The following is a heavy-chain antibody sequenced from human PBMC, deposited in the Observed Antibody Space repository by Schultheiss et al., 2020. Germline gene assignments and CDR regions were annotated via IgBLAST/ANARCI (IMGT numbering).Heavy chain of an antibody. D-gene: IGHD2-2*01. Sequence: SEALSLTCTVSGGSISSSSYYWGWIRQPPGKGLEWIGSIYYSGSTYYNPSLKSRVTISVDTSKNQFSLKLSSVTAADTAVYYCARFRSGYCSSTSCPNYYYGMDVWGQGTTVTVSS. CDR3: ARFRSGYCSSTSCPNYYYGMDV. J-gene: IGHJ6*02. CDR2: IYYSGST. CDR1: GGSISSSSYY. V-gene: IGHV4-39*01.